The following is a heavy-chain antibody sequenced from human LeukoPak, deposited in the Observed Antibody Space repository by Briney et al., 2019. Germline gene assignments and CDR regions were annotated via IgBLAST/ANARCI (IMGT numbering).Heavy chain of an antibody. V-gene: IGHV1-46*01. Sequence: ASVKVSCKASGYTFTSYYMHWVRQAPGQGLEWMGIINPSGGSTSYAQKFQGRVTMTRDTSTSTVYMELSSLRSEDTAVYYCASLGTKTGTTKVPFDYWDQVTLVTVSS. D-gene: IGHD1-7*01. J-gene: IGHJ4*02. CDR3: ASLGTKTGTTKVPFDY. CDR2: INPSGGST. CDR1: GYTFTSYY.